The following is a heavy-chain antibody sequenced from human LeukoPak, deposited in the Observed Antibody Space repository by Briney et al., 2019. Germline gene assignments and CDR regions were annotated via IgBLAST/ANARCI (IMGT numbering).Heavy chain of an antibody. CDR3: ARPYSSSSTDYFDY. D-gene: IGHD6-6*01. CDR1: GGSISSSSYY. V-gene: IGHV4-39*01. J-gene: IGHJ4*02. CDR2: IYYGGIT. Sequence: PSETLSLTCTLSGGSISSSSYYWGWIRQPPGKGLEWIGSIYYGGITYYNPSLKSRVTISVDASKNQFSLKLSSVAAADTAVYYCARPYSSSSTDYFDYWGQGTLVTVSS.